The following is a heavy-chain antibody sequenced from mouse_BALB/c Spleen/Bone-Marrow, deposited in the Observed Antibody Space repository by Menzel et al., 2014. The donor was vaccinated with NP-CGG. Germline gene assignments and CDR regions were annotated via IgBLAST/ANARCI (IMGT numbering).Heavy chain of an antibody. D-gene: IGHD2-4*01. CDR3: GRGNYDYDSWFGY. CDR1: GYSFTGYF. CDR2: INPYNGDP. V-gene: IGHV1-37*01. Sequence: LVESGPELVKPGASVKISCKASGYSFTGYFMNWMKRSHGKSLEWIGRINPYNGDPFYNQKFKGKATLTVDKSSSTAHMELLSLTSEDSAVYYCGRGNYDYDSWFGYWGQGTLVTVSA. J-gene: IGHJ3*01.